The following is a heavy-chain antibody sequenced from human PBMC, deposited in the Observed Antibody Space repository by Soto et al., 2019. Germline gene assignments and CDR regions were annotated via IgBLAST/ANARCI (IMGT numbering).Heavy chain of an antibody. V-gene: IGHV4-59*02. CDR3: ARAPSYVAAAGTSNWLDP. CDR2: IYYSGST. CDR1: GGSVSSYY. J-gene: IGHJ5*02. D-gene: IGHD6-13*01. Sequence: SETLSLTCTVSGGSVSSYYWSWIRQPPGKGLEWIGYIYYSGSTNYNPSLKSRVTISVDTSKNQFSLKLSSVTAADTAVYYCARAPSYVAAAGTSNWLDPWGQGTLVTVSS.